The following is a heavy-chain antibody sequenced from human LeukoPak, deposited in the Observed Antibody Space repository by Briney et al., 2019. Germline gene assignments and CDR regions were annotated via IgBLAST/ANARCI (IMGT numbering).Heavy chain of an antibody. Sequence: GSLRLSCATGGFPFSDFYMRWLRQAPGKGVEWESYISSRATNKYYADSVRGRFTVSTHNAKNSLYLQMNNLRPEDPAVYYCTRDLWGMYFFDYWGQGTLVTVSS. V-gene: IGHV3-11*01. J-gene: IGHJ4*02. CDR1: GFPFSDFY. D-gene: IGHD2/OR15-2a*01. CDR3: TRDLWGMYFFDY. CDR2: ISSRATNK.